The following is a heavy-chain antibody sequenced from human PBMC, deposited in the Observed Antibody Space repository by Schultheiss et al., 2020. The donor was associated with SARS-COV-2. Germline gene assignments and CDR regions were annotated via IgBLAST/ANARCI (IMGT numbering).Heavy chain of an antibody. Sequence: SETLSLTCTVSGGSISSTDHYWAWIRQLPGKGSEWIGSVYYSGSTYSDPSLKSRVTISVYTSKNQFSLKLAPVTAADTAVYFCARGQRRPVWWFDPWGQGTLVTVSS. CDR1: GGSISSTDHY. CDR3: ARGQRRPVWWFDP. V-gene: IGHV4-39*07. CDR2: VYYSGST. D-gene: IGHD3-16*01. J-gene: IGHJ5*02.